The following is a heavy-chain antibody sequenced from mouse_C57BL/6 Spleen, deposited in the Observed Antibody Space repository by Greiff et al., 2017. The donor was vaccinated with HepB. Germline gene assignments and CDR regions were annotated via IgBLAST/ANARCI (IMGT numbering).Heavy chain of an antibody. CDR2: IRNKANGYTT. D-gene: IGHD3-1*01. CDR3: ARCPPTYLPGGYVGYFDV. CDR1: GFTFTDYY. J-gene: IGHJ1*03. Sequence: EVKLVESGGGLVQPGGSLSLSCAASGFTFTDYYMSWVRQPPGKALEWLGFIRNKANGYTTEYSASVKGRFTISRDNSQSILYLQMNALRAEDSATYYCARCPPTYLPGGYVGYFDVWGTGTTVTVSS. V-gene: IGHV7-3*01.